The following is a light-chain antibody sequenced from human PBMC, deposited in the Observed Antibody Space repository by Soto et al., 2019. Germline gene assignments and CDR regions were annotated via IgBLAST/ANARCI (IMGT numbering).Light chain of an antibody. CDR3: QQRSNWPSWT. CDR1: QSVSSY. V-gene: IGKV3-11*01. CDR2: DAS. Sequence: HSPDTLSVSLGERATLSCRASQSVSSYLAWYQQKPGQAPRLLIYDASNRATGIPARFSGSGSGTDFTLTISSLEPEDFAVYYCQQRSNWPSWTFGQGTKVDIK. J-gene: IGKJ1*01.